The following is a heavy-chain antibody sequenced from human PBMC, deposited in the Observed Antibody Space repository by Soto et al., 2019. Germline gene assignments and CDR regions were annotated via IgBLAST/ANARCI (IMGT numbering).Heavy chain of an antibody. CDR2: ISSSGSTI. CDR3: ARSFFYCTNGVCYPKPFDY. CDR1: GFTFSDYY. Sequence: GGSLRLSCAASGFTFSDYYMSWIRQAPGKGLEWVSYISSSGSTIYYADSVKGRFTISRDNAKNSLYLQMNSLRAEDTAVYYCARSFFYCTNGVCYPKPFDYWGQGTLVTVSS. D-gene: IGHD2-8*01. J-gene: IGHJ4*02. V-gene: IGHV3-11*01.